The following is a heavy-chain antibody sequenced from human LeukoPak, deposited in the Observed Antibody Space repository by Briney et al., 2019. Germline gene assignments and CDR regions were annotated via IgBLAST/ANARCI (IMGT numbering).Heavy chain of an antibody. J-gene: IGHJ4*02. CDR3: ARDRGPTGLFDY. V-gene: IGHV4-39*07. CDR2: IYYSGST. CDR1: GGYFSGYY. Sequence: SETLSLTRSVYGGYFSGYYWGWIRQPPGKGLEWIGSIYYSGSTYYNPSLKSRVTISVDTSKNQFSLKLSSVTAADTTVYYCARDRGPTGLFDYWGQGTLVTVSS. D-gene: IGHD1-1*01.